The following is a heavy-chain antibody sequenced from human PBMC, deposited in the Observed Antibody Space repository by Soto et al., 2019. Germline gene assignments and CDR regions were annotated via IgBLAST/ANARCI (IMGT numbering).Heavy chain of an antibody. CDR1: GGSISSSSYY. Sequence: SETLSLTCTVSGGSISSSSYYWGWIRQPPGKGLEWIGHIFYRGSTYYNPSLKSRVTISVDTFRNQFSLRLSSVTAADTAVYYCARLFETPSNEEENWFDPWGQGTLVTVSS. J-gene: IGHJ5*02. CDR2: IFYRGST. D-gene: IGHD3-10*02. CDR3: ARLFETPSNEEENWFDP. V-gene: IGHV4-39*01.